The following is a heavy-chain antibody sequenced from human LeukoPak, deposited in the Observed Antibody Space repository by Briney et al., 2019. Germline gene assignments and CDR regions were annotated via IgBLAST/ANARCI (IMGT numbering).Heavy chain of an antibody. CDR2: FDPEDGET. D-gene: IGHD3-10*01. J-gene: IGHJ4*02. Sequence: ASVKVSCKVSGYTLTELSMHWVRQAPGKGLEWMGGFDPEDGETIYAQKFQGRVTMTTDTSTSTAYMELRSLRSDDTAVYYCARGLLWFGELSNDDYWGQGTLVTVSS. CDR1: GYTLTELS. V-gene: IGHV1-24*01. CDR3: ARGLLWFGELSNDDY.